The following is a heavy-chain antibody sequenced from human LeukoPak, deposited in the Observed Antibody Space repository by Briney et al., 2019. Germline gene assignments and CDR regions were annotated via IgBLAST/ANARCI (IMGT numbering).Heavy chain of an antibody. Sequence: GGSLRLSCAASGFTFSSYAMHWVRQAPGKGLEWVAVISYDGSNKYYADSVKGRFTISRDNSKNTLYLQMNSLRAEDTAVYYCARATRRSIVATIQGAFDIWGQGTMVTVSS. J-gene: IGHJ3*02. CDR1: GFTFSSYA. V-gene: IGHV3-30-3*01. D-gene: IGHD5-12*01. CDR2: ISYDGSNK. CDR3: ARATRRSIVATIQGAFDI.